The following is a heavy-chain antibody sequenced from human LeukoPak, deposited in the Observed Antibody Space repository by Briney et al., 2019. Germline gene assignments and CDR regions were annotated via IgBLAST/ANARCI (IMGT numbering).Heavy chain of an antibody. V-gene: IGHV4-59*01. CDR3: AGGNYDSSGYGDY. D-gene: IGHD3-22*01. J-gene: IGHJ4*02. Sequence: PSETLSLTCTVSGGSISSYYWSWIRQPPGKGLEWIGYIYYSGSTDYNPSLKSRVTISVDTSKNQFSLKLSSVTAADTAVYYCAGGNYDSSGYGDYWGQGTLVTVSS. CDR1: GGSISSYY. CDR2: IYYSGST.